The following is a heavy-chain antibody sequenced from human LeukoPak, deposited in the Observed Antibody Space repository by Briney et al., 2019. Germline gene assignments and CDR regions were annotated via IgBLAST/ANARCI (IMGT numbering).Heavy chain of an antibody. CDR3: AKLGRYCSSTSCYYFDY. J-gene: IGHJ4*02. CDR1: GFTFSSYA. V-gene: IGHV3-23*01. Sequence: GGSLRLSCAASGFTFSSYAMSWVRQAPGKGREWVSSISGIGGSTYYADSVKGRFTISRDNSKNTLYLQMNSLRAEDTAVYYCAKLGRYCSSTSCYYFDYWGQGTLVTVSS. D-gene: IGHD2-2*01. CDR2: ISGIGGST.